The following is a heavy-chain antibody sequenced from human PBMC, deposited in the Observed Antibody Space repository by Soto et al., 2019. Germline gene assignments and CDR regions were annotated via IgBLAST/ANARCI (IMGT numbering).Heavy chain of an antibody. J-gene: IGHJ4*02. CDR3: ARDLREWEWEPLFDY. Sequence: GGSLRLSCAASGFTFSSYAMHWVRQAPGKGLEWVAVISYDGSNKYYADSVKGRFTISRDNSKNTLYLQMNSLRAEDTAVYYCARDLREWEWEPLFDYWGQGTLVTVSS. CDR1: GFTFSSYA. V-gene: IGHV3-30-3*01. CDR2: ISYDGSNK. D-gene: IGHD1-26*01.